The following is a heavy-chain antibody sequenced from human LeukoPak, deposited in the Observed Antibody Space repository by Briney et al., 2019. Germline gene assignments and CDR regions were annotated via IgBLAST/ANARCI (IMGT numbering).Heavy chain of an antibody. CDR1: GGSISSGGYY. CDR3: ARGLSYRRTNGFGP. Sequence: PSETLSLTCTVSGGSISSGGYYWSWIRQHPGKGLEWIGYIYYSGSTYYNPSLKSRVTISVDTSKNQFSLKLSSVTAADTAVYYCARGLSYRRTNGFGPWGQGILVTVSS. D-gene: IGHD2-8*01. CDR2: IYYSGST. V-gene: IGHV4-31*03. J-gene: IGHJ5*02.